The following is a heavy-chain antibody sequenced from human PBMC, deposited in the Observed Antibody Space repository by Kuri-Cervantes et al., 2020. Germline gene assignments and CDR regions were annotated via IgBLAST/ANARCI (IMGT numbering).Heavy chain of an antibody. CDR1: GFTFDSHA. CDR2: IGRLGGGI. Sequence: GESLKISCAASGFTFDSHAMSWVRQPPGKGLEWVSGIGRLGGGIYYADSAKGRFTVSRDNSQNMLYLQMNSLRAEDTAVYYCAKDLNRIWFGEFPYYYGMDVWGQGTTVTVSS. J-gene: IGHJ6*02. V-gene: IGHV3-23*01. CDR3: AKDLNRIWFGEFPYYYGMDV. D-gene: IGHD3-10*01.